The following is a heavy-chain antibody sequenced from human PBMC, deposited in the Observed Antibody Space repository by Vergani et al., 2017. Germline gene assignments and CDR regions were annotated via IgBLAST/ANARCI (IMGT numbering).Heavy chain of an antibody. V-gene: IGHV1-69*06. D-gene: IGHD4-23*01. CDR2: IIPIFGTA. Sequence: QVQLVQSGAEVKKPGSSVKVSCKASGGTFSSYAISWVRQAPGQGLEWMGRIIPIFGTANYAQKFQGRVTMTRDTATSTVYMELSSLRSEETAVYYCAGDIGGSEFDYWGQGTLVTVSS. CDR3: AGDIGGSEFDY. J-gene: IGHJ4*02. CDR1: GGTFSSYA.